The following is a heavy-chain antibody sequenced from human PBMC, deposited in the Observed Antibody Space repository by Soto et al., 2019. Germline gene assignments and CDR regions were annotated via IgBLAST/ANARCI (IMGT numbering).Heavy chain of an antibody. CDR3: ARGGSSVSSYYYYGMDV. CDR1: GGSISSGGYY. CDR2: IYYSGST. J-gene: IGHJ6*02. V-gene: IGHV4-31*03. Sequence: PSETLSLTCTVSGGSISSGGYYWSWIRQHPGKGLEWIGYIYYSGSTYYNPSLKSRVTISVDTSKNQFSLKLSSVTAADTAVYYCARGGSSVSSYYYYGMDVWGQGTTVTVSS. D-gene: IGHD6-6*01.